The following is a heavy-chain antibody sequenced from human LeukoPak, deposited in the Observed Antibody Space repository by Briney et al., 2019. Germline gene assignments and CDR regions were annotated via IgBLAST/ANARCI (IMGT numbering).Heavy chain of an antibody. D-gene: IGHD3-3*01. CDR3: AKSYYDFWSGYYTIWDY. CDR2: ISSSSSYI. CDR1: GFTFSSYS. V-gene: IGHV3-21*01. Sequence: GGSLRLSCAASGFTFSSYSMNWVRQAPGKGLEWVSSISSSSSYIYYADSVKGRFTISRDNAKNSLYLQMNSLRDEDTAVYYCAKSYYDFWSGYYTIWDYWGQGTLVTVSS. J-gene: IGHJ4*02.